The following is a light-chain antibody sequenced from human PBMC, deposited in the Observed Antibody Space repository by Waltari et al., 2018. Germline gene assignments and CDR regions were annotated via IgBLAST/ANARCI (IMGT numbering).Light chain of an antibody. CDR2: GAS. Sequence: EMVLTQSPGTLSLSVGERATASCRASGSFSRALAWYQQKPGQAPRLLIYGASTRATALPDRFSGSGSGTDFSLTISRLETDDFAVYYCQHYLRLPVTFGQGTTVEI. V-gene: IGKV3-20*01. J-gene: IGKJ1*01. CDR3: QHYLRLPVT. CDR1: GSFSRA.